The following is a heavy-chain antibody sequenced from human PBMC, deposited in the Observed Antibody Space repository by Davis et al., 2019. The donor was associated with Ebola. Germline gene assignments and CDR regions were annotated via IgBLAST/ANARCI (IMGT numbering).Heavy chain of an antibody. Sequence: GGSLRLSCAASGFTFSSYAMTWARQFPGKGLEWVSAITSSGGSTYYADSVKGRFTISRDNSKNTLYLQMSSLRLEDTAVYFCTKDDKFASVGPRGVDHWGQGTQLIVSS. D-gene: IGHD3-10*01. CDR3: TKDDKFASVGPRGVDH. CDR1: GFTFSSYA. V-gene: IGHV3-23*01. CDR2: ITSSGGST. J-gene: IGHJ4*02.